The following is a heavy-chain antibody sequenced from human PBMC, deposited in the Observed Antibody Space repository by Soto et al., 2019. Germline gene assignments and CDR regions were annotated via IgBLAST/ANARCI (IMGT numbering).Heavy chain of an antibody. V-gene: IGHV3-30-3*01. D-gene: IGHD6-13*01. CDR3: ARDWALRIAVAAPPTGQYYYYGMDV. J-gene: IGHJ6*02. CDR1: GFTFSNYA. Sequence: GGSLRLSCAASGFTFSNYATHWVRQAPGKGLEWVAVISYDGSNKYYADSVKGRFTISRDNSKNTLYLQMNSLRVEDTAVYYCARDWALRIAVAAPPTGQYYYYGMDVWGQGTTVTVSS. CDR2: ISYDGSNK.